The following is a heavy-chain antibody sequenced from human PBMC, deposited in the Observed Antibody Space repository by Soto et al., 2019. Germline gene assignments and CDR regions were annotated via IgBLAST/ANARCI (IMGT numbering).Heavy chain of an antibody. Sequence: ALVKVSCKASGYTFTGYYMHWVRQAPGQGLEWMGWINPNSGGTNYAQKFQGWVTMTRDTSISTAYMELSRLRSDDTAVYYCARRGREVATMLGEDAFDIWGQGTMVTVSS. J-gene: IGHJ3*02. CDR1: GYTFTGYY. CDR3: ARRGREVATMLGEDAFDI. V-gene: IGHV1-2*04. D-gene: IGHD5-12*01. CDR2: INPNSGGT.